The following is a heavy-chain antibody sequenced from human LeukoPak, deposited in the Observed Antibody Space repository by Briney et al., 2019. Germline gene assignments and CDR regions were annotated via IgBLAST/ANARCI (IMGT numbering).Heavy chain of an antibody. D-gene: IGHD3-10*01. J-gene: IGHJ4*02. CDR2: ISSSSSYI. V-gene: IGHV3-21*01. CDR3: ARPMVRGVILTYYFDY. Sequence: GGSLRLSCAASGFTFSSYSMNWVRQAPGKGLEWVSSISSSSSYIYYADSVKGRFTISRDNAKNSLYLQMNSLRAEDTAVYYCARPMVRGVILTYYFDYWGQGTLVTVSS. CDR1: GFTFSSYS.